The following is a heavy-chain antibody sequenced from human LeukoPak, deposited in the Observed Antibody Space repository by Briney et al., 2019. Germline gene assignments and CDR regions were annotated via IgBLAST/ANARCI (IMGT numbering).Heavy chain of an antibody. D-gene: IGHD3-22*01. CDR1: GYTFTSYG. V-gene: IGHV1-18*01. CDR3: ARANAFDEEYYDSSGSP. Sequence: ASVKVSCKASGYTFTSYGISWVRQAPGQGLEWMGWISAYNGNTNYAQKLQGRVTMTTDTSTSTAYMELRSLRSDDTAVYYCARANAFDEEYYDSSGSPWGQGTLVTVSS. J-gene: IGHJ5*02. CDR2: ISAYNGNT.